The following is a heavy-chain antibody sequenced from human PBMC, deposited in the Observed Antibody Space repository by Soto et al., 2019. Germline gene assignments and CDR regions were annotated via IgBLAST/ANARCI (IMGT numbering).Heavy chain of an antibody. J-gene: IGHJ6*02. D-gene: IGHD2-2*01. Sequence: GGSLRLSCAASGFTFSSYAMSWVRQAPGKGLEWVSAISGSGGSTYYADSVKGRFTISRDNSKNTLYLQMNSLRAEDTAVYYCAKRRYCSSTSCYGMDVWGQGTTVTVSS. CDR1: GFTFSSYA. V-gene: IGHV3-23*01. CDR3: AKRRYCSSTSCYGMDV. CDR2: ISGSGGST.